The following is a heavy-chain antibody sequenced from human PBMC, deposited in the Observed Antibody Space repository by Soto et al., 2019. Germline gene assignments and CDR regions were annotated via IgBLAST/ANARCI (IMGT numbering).Heavy chain of an antibody. CDR1: GGSFSGYY. Sequence: SETLSLTCAVYGGSFSGYYWSWIRQPPGKGLEWIGEINHSGSTNYNPSLKSRVTISVDTSKNQFSLKLSSVTAADTAVYYCARSLVHPDILTGYYTYYYGMDVWGQGTTVTVSS. J-gene: IGHJ6*02. CDR2: INHSGST. V-gene: IGHV4-34*01. D-gene: IGHD3-9*01. CDR3: ARSLVHPDILTGYYTYYYGMDV.